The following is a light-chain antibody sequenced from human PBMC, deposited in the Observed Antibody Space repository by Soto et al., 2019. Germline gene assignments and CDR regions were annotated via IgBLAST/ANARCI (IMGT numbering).Light chain of an antibody. CDR1: SSDVGGYNY. J-gene: IGLJ1*01. CDR2: DVS. CDR3: NSYTSSSTYV. Sequence: QSVLTQPASVSGSPGQSITISRTGTSSDVGGYNYVSWYQQHPGKAPKLMIYDVSNRPSGVSNRFSGSKSGNTASLTISGLQAEDEADYYCNSYTSSSTYVFGTGTKVHRP. V-gene: IGLV2-14*01.